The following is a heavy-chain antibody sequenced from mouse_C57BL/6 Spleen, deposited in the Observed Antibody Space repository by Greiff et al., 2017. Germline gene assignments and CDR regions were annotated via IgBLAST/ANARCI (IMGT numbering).Heavy chain of an antibody. V-gene: IGHV1-81*01. CDR3: ARGVITTVVEKGYFDV. CDR2: IYPRSGNT. CDR1: GYTFTSYG. D-gene: IGHD1-1*01. Sequence: QVQLQQSGAELARPGASVKLSCKASGYTFTSYGISWVKQRTGQGLEWIGEIYPRSGNTYYNEKFKGKATLTADKSSSTAYMELRSLTSEDSAVYFCARGVITTVVEKGYFDVWGTGTTVTVSS. J-gene: IGHJ1*03.